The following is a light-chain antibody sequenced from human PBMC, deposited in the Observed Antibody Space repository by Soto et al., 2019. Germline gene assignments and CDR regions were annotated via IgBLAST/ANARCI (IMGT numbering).Light chain of an antibody. CDR1: SFNIGNNA. J-gene: IGLJ2*01. CDR2: SDC. Sequence: QSVLTQPPSMSEAPRQRVTISCSGSSFNIGNNAVSWYQQFPGKAPRLLIYSDCLLSSGVSDRFSGSKSGTSASLAISGLQSEDEADYYCAAWDDSLNAVIFGGGTKLTVL. V-gene: IGLV1-36*01. CDR3: AAWDDSLNAVI.